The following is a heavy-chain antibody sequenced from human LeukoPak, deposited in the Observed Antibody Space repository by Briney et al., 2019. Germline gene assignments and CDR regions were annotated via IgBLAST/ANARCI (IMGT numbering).Heavy chain of an antibody. Sequence: GGSLRLSCAASGFTFSDHYMDWVRQAPGKGLEWVGRIRTKTNSYTTIYAASVKGRFTISRDDSKNSLYLQMNSLKTEDTAVYYCAKGSDYDFWSGSDYWGQGTLVTVSS. CDR1: GFTFSDHY. V-gene: IGHV3-72*01. CDR2: IRTKTNSYTT. J-gene: IGHJ4*02. CDR3: AKGSDYDFWSGSDY. D-gene: IGHD3-3*01.